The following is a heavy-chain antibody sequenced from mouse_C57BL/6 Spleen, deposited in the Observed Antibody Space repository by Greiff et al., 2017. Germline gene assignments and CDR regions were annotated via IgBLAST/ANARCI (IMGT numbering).Heavy chain of an antibody. D-gene: IGHD1-1*01. J-gene: IGHJ2*01. Sequence: EVKLVESGGGLVKPGGSLKLSCAASGFTFSDYGMHWVRQAPEKGLEWVAYISSGSSTIYYADTVKGRFTISRDNAKNTLFLQMTSLRSEDTAMYYCARGGITTVGYFDYWGQGTTLTVSS. CDR3: ARGGITTVGYFDY. V-gene: IGHV5-17*01. CDR1: GFTFSDYG. CDR2: ISSGSSTI.